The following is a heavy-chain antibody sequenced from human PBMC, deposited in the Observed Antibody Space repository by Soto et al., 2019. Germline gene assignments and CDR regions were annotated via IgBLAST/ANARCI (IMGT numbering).Heavy chain of an antibody. J-gene: IGHJ4*02. CDR3: ARANYYGSPGDFDY. V-gene: IGHV3-48*01. Sequence: EVQLVESGGGLVQPGGSLRLSCAASGFTFSSYSMNWVRQAPGKGLEWVSYISSSSSTIYYADSVKGRFTISRDNAKNSRYLQMNSLRAADTAVYYCARANYYGSPGDFDYWGQGTLVTVSS. CDR2: ISSSSSTI. CDR1: GFTFSSYS. D-gene: IGHD3-10*01.